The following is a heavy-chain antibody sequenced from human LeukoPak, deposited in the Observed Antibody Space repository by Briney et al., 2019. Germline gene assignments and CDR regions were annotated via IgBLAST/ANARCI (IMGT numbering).Heavy chain of an antibody. D-gene: IGHD2-15*01. CDR2: ISYDGSNK. CDR1: GFTFSSYA. V-gene: IGHV3-30-3*01. CDR3: ARDPHDIVVVVAATYYYYYGMDV. Sequence: GGSLRLSCAASGFTFSSYAMHWVRQAPGKGLEWVAVISYDGSNKYYADSVKGRFTISRDNSKNTLYLQMNSLSAEDTAVYYCARDPHDIVVVVAATYYYYYGMDVWGQGTTVTVSS. J-gene: IGHJ6*02.